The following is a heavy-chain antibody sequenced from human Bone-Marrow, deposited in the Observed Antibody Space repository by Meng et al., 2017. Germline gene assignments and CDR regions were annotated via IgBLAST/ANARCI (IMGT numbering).Heavy chain of an antibody. J-gene: IGHJ4*02. CDR2: LKQDGSEK. D-gene: IGHD1-26*01. V-gene: IGHV3-7*01. CDR3: ASLSPSYWYFPY. Sequence: GESLKISCTASGFTFTTYWMSWVRQAPGEGLEWVVNLKQDGSEKFYVGSAKGRFTISRDNAKNSLYLQMNSLRTEDTAIYYCASLSPSYWYFPYWGQGTLVTVSS. CDR1: GFTFTTYW.